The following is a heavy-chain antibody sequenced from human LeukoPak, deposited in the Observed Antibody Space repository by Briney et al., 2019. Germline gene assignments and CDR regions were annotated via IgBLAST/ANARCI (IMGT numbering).Heavy chain of an antibody. CDR1: GVTFNNSA. CDR2: IMPLFETA. CDR3: ARDVHGDYGSGWFDP. V-gene: IGHV1-69*05. J-gene: IGHJ5*02. Sequence: ASVKVSCKTSGVTFNNSAISWVRQAPRQGLEWLGGIMPLFETAGYAQKFQGRVSITKADSTRTVYLELTSLTSYDTAVYYCARDVHGDYGSGWFDPWGQGTLVSVSS. D-gene: IGHD4-17*01.